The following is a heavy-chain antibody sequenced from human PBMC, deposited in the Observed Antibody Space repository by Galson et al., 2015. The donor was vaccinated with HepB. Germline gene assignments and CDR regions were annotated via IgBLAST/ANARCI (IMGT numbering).Heavy chain of an antibody. CDR3: ARDSSSYDY. D-gene: IGHD2-2*01. CDR2: LKEDGSDK. V-gene: IGHV3-7*01. J-gene: IGHJ4*02. CDR1: GFSFSTYW. Sequence: SLRLSCAASGFSFSTYWMSWVRQTPEKGLEWVANLKEDGSDKYYVDSVEGRFAISRDNAKNSLYLQMNSLRAEDTAVYYCARDSSSYDYWGQGALVTVSS.